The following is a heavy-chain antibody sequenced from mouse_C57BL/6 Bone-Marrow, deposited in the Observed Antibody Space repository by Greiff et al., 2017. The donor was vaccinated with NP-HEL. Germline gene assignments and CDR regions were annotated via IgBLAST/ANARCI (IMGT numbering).Heavy chain of an antibody. CDR1: GFPFSSYA. Sequence: DVQLQESGGGLVKPGGSLKLSCAASGFPFSSYAMSWVRQTPDKRLEWVATISDGGSYTSYPDNVQGRFTIYRDKAKNNMYLQMSHLKSENTAMYYCARGGTMSTPWYFDVWGTGTTVTVSS. J-gene: IGHJ1*03. CDR2: ISDGGSYT. D-gene: IGHD2-4*01. V-gene: IGHV5-4*01. CDR3: ARGGTMSTPWYFDV.